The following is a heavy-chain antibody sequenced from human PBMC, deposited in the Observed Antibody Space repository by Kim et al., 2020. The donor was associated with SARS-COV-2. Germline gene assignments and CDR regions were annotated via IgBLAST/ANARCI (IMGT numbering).Heavy chain of an antibody. V-gene: IGHV3-30*18. J-gene: IGHJ4*02. CDR3: AKDSDIAAAGEYYFDY. CDR2: ISYDGSNK. D-gene: IGHD6-13*01. CDR1: GFTFSSYG. Sequence: GGSLRLSCAASGFTFSSYGMHWVRQAPGKGLEWVAVISYDGSNKYYADSVKGRFTISRDNSKNTLYLQMNSLRAEDTAVYYCAKDSDIAAAGEYYFDYWGQGTLVTVSS.